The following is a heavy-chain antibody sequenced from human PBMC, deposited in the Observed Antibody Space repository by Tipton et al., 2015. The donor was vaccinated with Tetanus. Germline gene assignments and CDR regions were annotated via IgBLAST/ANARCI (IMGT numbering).Heavy chain of an antibody. J-gene: IGHJ3*01. V-gene: IGHV3-7*01. CDR3: VRDFEFGGSWYDAFDL. D-gene: IGHD6-13*01. CDR2: IKQDGSEK. Sequence: SLRLSCAASGFTFSNSWMTWVRQAPGGRLEWVANIKQDGSEKYYVDSVKGRFTISRDNAKNSLYLQMNSLRAEDTALYYCVRDFEFGGSWYDAFDLWGQGTMVTVSS. CDR1: GFTFSNSW.